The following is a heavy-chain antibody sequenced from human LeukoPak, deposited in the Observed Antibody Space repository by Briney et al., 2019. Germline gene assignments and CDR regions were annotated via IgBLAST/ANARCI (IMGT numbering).Heavy chain of an antibody. Sequence: ASVKVSCKASGYTFTGYYMHWVRQAPGQGLEWMGWINPNSGGTNYAQKFQGRVTMTRDTSISTAYMELSRLRSDDTAVYYCARGRYCSGGSCYLRYFQHWGQGTLVTVSS. J-gene: IGHJ1*01. CDR3: ARGRYCSGGSCYLRYFQH. D-gene: IGHD2-15*01. V-gene: IGHV1-2*02. CDR2: INPNSGGT. CDR1: GYTFTGYY.